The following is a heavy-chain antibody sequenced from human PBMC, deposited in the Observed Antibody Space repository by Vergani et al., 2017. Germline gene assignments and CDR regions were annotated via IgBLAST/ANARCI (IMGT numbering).Heavy chain of an antibody. CDR2: IKSKTDGGTT. Sequence: EVQLVESGGGLVKPGGSLRLSCAASGFTFSNAWMSWVRQAPGKGLEWVGRIKSKTDGGTTDYAAPVKGRFTISRDNSKNTLYLQMNSLRAEDTAVYYCARGYYDSSGSYDAFDIWGQGTMVTVSS. V-gene: IGHV3-15*01. CDR1: GFTFSNAW. D-gene: IGHD3-22*01. CDR3: ARGYYDSSGSYDAFDI. J-gene: IGHJ3*02.